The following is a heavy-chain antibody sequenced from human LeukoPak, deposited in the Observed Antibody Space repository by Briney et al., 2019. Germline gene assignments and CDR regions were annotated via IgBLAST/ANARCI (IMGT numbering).Heavy chain of an antibody. CDR2: IYYSGST. CDR3: ARVSSSWYQDWYFDL. V-gene: IGHV4-59*12. Sequence: SETLSLTCTVSGDSISSYYWNWIRQPPGKGLEWIGYIYYSGSTNYSPSLKSRVTISVDTSKNQFSLKLSSMIAADTAVYYCARVSSSWYQDWYFDLWGRGTLVTVPS. CDR1: GDSISSYY. D-gene: IGHD6-13*01. J-gene: IGHJ2*01.